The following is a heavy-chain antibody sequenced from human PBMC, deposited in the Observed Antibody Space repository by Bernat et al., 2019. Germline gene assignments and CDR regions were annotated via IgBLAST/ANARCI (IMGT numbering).Heavy chain of an antibody. CDR1: AGSISSNNYF. V-gene: IGHV4-39*01. CDR3: ATPWRATYYYGSSGYYGWDAFDS. Sequence: QVQLQESGPGLVKPSETLSPTCTVSAGSISSNNYFWGWIREPPGKGLEWIGCVYSSGSTCYNPSLRGRVTISVDTSQNQFSLKLSSVTAADTAVYYWATPWRATYYYGSSGYYGWDAFDSWGQGTMVTVSS. D-gene: IGHD3-22*01. CDR2: VYSSGST. J-gene: IGHJ3*02.